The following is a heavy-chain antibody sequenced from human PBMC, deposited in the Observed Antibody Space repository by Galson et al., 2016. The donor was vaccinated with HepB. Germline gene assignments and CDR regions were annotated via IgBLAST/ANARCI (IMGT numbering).Heavy chain of an antibody. CDR1: GFTVTTNY. CDR3: VREQLGTDSNWFDP. V-gene: IGHV3-53*01. Sequence: SLRLSCAASGFTVTTNYMSWVRQAPGKGLDWVSLISSGGDTSYAASVQGRFTISRDNSKNTLFLQMNSLRVEDTAVYYCVREQLGTDSNWFDPWGQGTLVTVSS. D-gene: IGHD1-1*01. J-gene: IGHJ5*02. CDR2: ISSGGDT.